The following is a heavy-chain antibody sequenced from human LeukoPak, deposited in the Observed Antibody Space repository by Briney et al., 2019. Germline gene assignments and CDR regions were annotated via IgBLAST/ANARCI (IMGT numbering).Heavy chain of an antibody. D-gene: IGHD6-19*01. CDR2: IYTSGST. Sequence: PSETLSLTCTVSGGSISSYYWSWIRQPAGKGLEWIGRIYTSGSTNYNPSLKSRVTISVDTSKNQFSLKLSSVTAADTAVYYCARVTPAGAWLGYFDYWGQGTLVTVSS. J-gene: IGHJ4*02. V-gene: IGHV4-4*07. CDR1: GGSISSYY. CDR3: ARVTPAGAWLGYFDY.